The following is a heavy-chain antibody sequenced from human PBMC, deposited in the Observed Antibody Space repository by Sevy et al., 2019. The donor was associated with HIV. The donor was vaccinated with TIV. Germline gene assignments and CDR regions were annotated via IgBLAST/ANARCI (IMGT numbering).Heavy chain of an antibody. V-gene: IGHV4-4*07. CDR2: INTRGST. Sequence: SETLSLTCTVSGDSFSSYFWAWIRQPAGKGLEWIGRINTRGSTNYNPSLKSRVTMSVDMSKSQFSLKVTSLTAADTAIYFCARSNWVTATNGFSKLHYFDYWGQGSLVTVSS. CDR3: ARSNWVTATNGFSKLHYFDY. J-gene: IGHJ4*02. CDR1: GDSFSSYF. D-gene: IGHD7-27*01.